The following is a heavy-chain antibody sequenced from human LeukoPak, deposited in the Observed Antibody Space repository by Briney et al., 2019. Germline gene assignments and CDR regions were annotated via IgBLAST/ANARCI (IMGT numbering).Heavy chain of an antibody. CDR2: INPNSGGT. CDR3: ARDRGRISDYYGSGSSLHYCMDV. V-gene: IGHV1-2*02. D-gene: IGHD3-10*01. J-gene: IGHJ6*03. CDR1: GYSFTDFY. Sequence: ASVKVSCKASGYSFTDFYMHWVRQAPGQGLEWMGWINPNSGGTKYAQKFQGRVTMTRDTSITTAYMDLGRMTSDDTAVYYFARDRGRISDYYGSGSSLHYCMDVWGKGTTVTVSS.